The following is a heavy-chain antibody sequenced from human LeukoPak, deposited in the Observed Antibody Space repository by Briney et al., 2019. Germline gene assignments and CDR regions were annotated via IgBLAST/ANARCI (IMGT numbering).Heavy chain of an antibody. CDR1: SGSISTSNYY. Sequence: SETLSLTCTVSSGSISTSNYYWGWVRQPPGKALEWIVNIFYSGSTYYNPSLKSRVTISVDTSKNQFSLKLSSVTAADTAVYYCARGPPDCSSTSCYAFDAFDIWGQGTMVTVSS. V-gene: IGHV4-39*07. CDR3: ARGPPDCSSTSCYAFDAFDI. CDR2: IFYSGST. D-gene: IGHD2-2*01. J-gene: IGHJ3*02.